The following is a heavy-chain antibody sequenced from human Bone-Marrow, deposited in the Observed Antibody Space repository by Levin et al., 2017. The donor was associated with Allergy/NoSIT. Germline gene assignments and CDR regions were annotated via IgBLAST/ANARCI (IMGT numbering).Heavy chain of an antibody. CDR1: GYTFSDKY. CDR3: AREAASSGWYDKLDY. V-gene: IGHV1-2*02. J-gene: IGHJ4*02. CDR2: INPHSGGT. Sequence: ASVKVSCKASGYTFSDKYIHWVRQAPGQGLEWMGWINPHSGGTSYAQSFQGRVTLTRDTSTSTAYMELTSLTSDDTAVYFCAREAASSGWYDKLDYWGQGTLVTVSS. D-gene: IGHD6-19*01.